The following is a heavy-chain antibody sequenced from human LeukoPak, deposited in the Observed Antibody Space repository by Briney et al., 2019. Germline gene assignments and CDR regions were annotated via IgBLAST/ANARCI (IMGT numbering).Heavy chain of an antibody. Sequence: PGGSLRLSCAASGFTFSSYWMSWVRQAPGKGLEWVANIKQDGSEKYYVDPVKGRFTISRDNAKNSLYLQMNSLRAEDTAVYYCARDLWDHDSSGYSLYWGQGTLVTVSS. J-gene: IGHJ4*02. D-gene: IGHD3-22*01. CDR3: ARDLWDHDSSGYSLY. V-gene: IGHV3-7*01. CDR2: IKQDGSEK. CDR1: GFTFSSYW.